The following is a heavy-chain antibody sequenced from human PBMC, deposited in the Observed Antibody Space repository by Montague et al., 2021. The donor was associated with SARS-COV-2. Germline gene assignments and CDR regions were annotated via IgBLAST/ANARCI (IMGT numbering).Heavy chain of an antibody. J-gene: IGHJ4*02. CDR3: AREGYYGSSGYPLSY. CDR2: ISSSGSSI. Sequence: SLRLSCAASGFTFSSYEMNWVRQAPGKGLEWVSYISSSGSSIYYADSVKGRFTISRDNAKNSLYLQMNSLRAEDTAVYYCAREGYYGSSGYPLSYWGQGTLVTGSS. V-gene: IGHV3-48*03. D-gene: IGHD3-22*01. CDR1: GFTFSSYE.